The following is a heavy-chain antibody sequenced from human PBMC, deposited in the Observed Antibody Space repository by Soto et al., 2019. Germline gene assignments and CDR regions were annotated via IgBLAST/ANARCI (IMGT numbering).Heavy chain of an antibody. D-gene: IGHD1-26*01. CDR1: GGSVRDAY. V-gene: IGHV4-59*02. CDR3: ARVGHLNVYYASDY. Sequence: SETLSLTCSVSGGSVRDAYWTWIRQPPGKGLEWIGYVSASGTTKYSSSLKSRVTMSVDTSKNQFSLNINSVTTADTAIYYCARVGHLNVYYASDYWGQGVLVTVSS. CDR2: VSASGTT. J-gene: IGHJ4*02.